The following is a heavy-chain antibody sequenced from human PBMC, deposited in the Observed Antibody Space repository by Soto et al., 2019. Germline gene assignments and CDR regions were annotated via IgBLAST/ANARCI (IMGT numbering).Heavy chain of an antibody. J-gene: IGHJ6*02. CDR1: GFTFRSFG. CDR2: VSYDGNHK. D-gene: IGHD6-13*01. Sequence: QVQLVESGGGVIQPGTSLSLSCGSSGFTFRSFGMYWVRQAPGKGLEWVAVVSYDGNHKYYADSVKCRFTVSRDNAKNMLYLHMNSLRGEDTAVYYCAKDVGQQLVLNYGMDVWGQGTTVTVSS. CDR3: AKDVGQQLVLNYGMDV. V-gene: IGHV3-30*18.